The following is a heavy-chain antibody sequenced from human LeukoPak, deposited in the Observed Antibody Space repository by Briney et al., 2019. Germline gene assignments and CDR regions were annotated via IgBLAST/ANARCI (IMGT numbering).Heavy chain of an antibody. D-gene: IGHD6-6*01. CDR1: GFTVSSNY. CDR3: ARGIAARAHCNY. V-gene: IGHV3-53*01. Sequence: GGSLRLSCAASGFTVSSNYMSWVRQAPGKGLEWVSVIYSGGSTYYADSVKGRFTISGDNSKNTLYLQMNSLRAEDTAVYFCARGIAARAHCNYWCQGTLVTVSS. J-gene: IGHJ4*02. CDR2: IYSGGST.